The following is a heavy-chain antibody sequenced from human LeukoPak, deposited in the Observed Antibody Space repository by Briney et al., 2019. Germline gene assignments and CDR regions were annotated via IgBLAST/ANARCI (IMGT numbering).Heavy chain of an antibody. J-gene: IGHJ4*02. CDR2: IKLDGSEK. Sequence: AGGSLRLSCTASGFIFSTSWMTWVRQAPGKGLEWVANIKLDGSEKYYVDSVKGRFTISRDNAKNSLHLQMNSLRAEDTAVYYCARIYCGGDCASDWMYYFDYWGQGTQVTVSS. CDR1: GFIFSTSW. V-gene: IGHV3-7*01. CDR3: ARIYCGGDCASDWMYYFDY. D-gene: IGHD2-21*02.